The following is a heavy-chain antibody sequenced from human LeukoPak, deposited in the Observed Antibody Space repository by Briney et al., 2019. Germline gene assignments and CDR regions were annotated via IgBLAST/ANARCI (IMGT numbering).Heavy chain of an antibody. CDR3: ARLCYYGSGILDY. D-gene: IGHD3-10*01. CDR2: IYYSGST. CDR1: GGSISSYY. Sequence: PSETLSLTCTVSGGSISSYYWSWIRQPPGKGLEWIGYIYYSGSTNYNPSLKSRVTISVDTPKNQFSLKLSSVTAADTAMYYCARLCYYGSGILDYWGQGTLVTVSS. J-gene: IGHJ4*02. V-gene: IGHV4-59*01.